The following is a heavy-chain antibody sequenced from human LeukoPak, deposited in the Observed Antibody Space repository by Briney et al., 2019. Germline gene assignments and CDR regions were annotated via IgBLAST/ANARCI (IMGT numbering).Heavy chain of an antibody. Sequence: PGGSLRLSCAASGFTFDDYAMHWVRQAPGKGLEWVSGISWNSGSIGYADSVKGRFTISRDNAKNSLYLQMNSLRAEDTALYYCAKDIVGSSSFNAMDVWGQGTTVTVSS. D-gene: IGHD6-13*01. V-gene: IGHV3-9*01. CDR2: ISWNSGSI. CDR1: GFTFDDYA. J-gene: IGHJ6*02. CDR3: AKDIVGSSSFNAMDV.